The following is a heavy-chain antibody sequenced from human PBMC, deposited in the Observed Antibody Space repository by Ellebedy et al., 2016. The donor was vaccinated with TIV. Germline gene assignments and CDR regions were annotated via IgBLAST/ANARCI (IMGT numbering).Heavy chain of an antibody. CDR3: ARDGVTGNSRWDWPDP. CDR1: GFTFSSHA. V-gene: IGHV3-30*04. CDR2: VSYAGNTK. D-gene: IGHD6-13*01. J-gene: IGHJ5*02. Sequence: GESLKISCAASGFTFSSHAMSWVRQAPGKGLEWVAVVSYAGNTKYYADSVKGRFTISRDNSMNTLYLRMHSLRAEDSAIYYFARDGVTGNSRWDWPDPWGQGTLVTVSS.